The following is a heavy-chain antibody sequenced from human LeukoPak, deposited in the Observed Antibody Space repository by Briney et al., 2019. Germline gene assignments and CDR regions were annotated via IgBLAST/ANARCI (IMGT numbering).Heavy chain of an antibody. D-gene: IGHD4-11*01. CDR3: AKDTDNYSALDY. V-gene: IGHV3-30*18. CDR2: ISYDGSNK. CDR1: GFTFSSYG. J-gene: IGHJ4*02. Sequence: GGSLRLSCAASGFTFSSYGMHWVRQAPGKGLEWVAVISYDGSNKYYADSVKGRFTISRDNSKNTLYLQMNSLRAEDTAVYCCAKDTDNYSALDYWGQGTLVTVSS.